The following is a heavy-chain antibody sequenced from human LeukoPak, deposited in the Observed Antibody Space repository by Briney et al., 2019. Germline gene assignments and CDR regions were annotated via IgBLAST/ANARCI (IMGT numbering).Heavy chain of an antibody. CDR3: ACRDLTTTWSYP. D-gene: IGHD1-14*01. J-gene: IGHJ5*02. CDR1: GYSFDTYC. Sequence: GESLKISWKGIGYSFDTYCIGWVRQLPGKGMEWIGIIYPGDSRTRYNRSFEGQVTISVDKSINTAYLQWVSLKASDSAMYYCACRDLTTTWSYPWGQGTLVTVSS. V-gene: IGHV5-51*01. CDR2: IYPGDSRT.